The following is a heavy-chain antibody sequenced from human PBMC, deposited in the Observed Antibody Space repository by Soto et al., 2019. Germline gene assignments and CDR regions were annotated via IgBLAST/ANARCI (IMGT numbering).Heavy chain of an antibody. CDR3: ARDDCSGGSCYFDY. J-gene: IGHJ4*02. Sequence: SVKVSCKASGGTFSSYAISWVRQAPGQGLEWMGGIIPIFGTANYAQKFQGRVTITADESTSTAYMELSSLRSEDTAVYYCARDDCSGGSCYFDYWGQGTLVTVS. V-gene: IGHV1-69*13. D-gene: IGHD2-15*01. CDR1: GGTFSSYA. CDR2: IIPIFGTA.